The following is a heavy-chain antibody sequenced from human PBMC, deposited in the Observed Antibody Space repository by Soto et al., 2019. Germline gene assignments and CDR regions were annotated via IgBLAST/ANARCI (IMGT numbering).Heavy chain of an antibody. CDR2: ISGSGDGT. D-gene: IGHD2-8*01. CDR3: TKSRRSVLMVYGFGGMDV. Sequence: GGSLRLSCAASGFSVSDYAMSWVRQAPGKGLEWVSSISGSGDGTYYGDSVKGRFTLSRDTSQKTLYLQMNNLRGEDTAVYFCTKSRRSVLMVYGFGGMDVWGRGTTVTVS. CDR1: GFSVSDYA. V-gene: IGHV3-23*01. J-gene: IGHJ6*02.